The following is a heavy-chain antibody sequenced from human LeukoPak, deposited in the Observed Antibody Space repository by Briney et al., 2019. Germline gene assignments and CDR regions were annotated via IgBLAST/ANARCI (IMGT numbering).Heavy chain of an antibody. J-gene: IGHJ6*02. Sequence: PSETLSLTCTVSGGSISSSSYYWGRIRQPPGKGLEWIGSIYYSGSTYHNPSLKSRVTISVDTSKNQFSLKLSSVTAADTAVYYCARHSNPIAVAGRAYGMGVWGQGTTVTVSS. CDR3: ARHSNPIAVAGRAYGMGV. CDR2: IYYSGST. CDR1: GGSISSSSYY. D-gene: IGHD6-19*01. V-gene: IGHV4-39*01.